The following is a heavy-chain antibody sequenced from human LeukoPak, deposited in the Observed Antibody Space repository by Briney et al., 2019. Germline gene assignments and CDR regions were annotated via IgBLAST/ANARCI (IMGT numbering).Heavy chain of an antibody. Sequence: PSQTLSLTCTVSGGSISSSSYYWGWIRQPPGKGLEWIGSIYYSGSTYYNPSLKSRVTISVDTSKNQFSLKLSSVTAADTAVYYCARPKTIVGATSAFDIWGQGTTVTVSS. D-gene: IGHD1-26*01. J-gene: IGHJ3*02. CDR2: IYYSGST. V-gene: IGHV4-39*01. CDR3: ARPKTIVGATSAFDI. CDR1: GGSISSSSYY.